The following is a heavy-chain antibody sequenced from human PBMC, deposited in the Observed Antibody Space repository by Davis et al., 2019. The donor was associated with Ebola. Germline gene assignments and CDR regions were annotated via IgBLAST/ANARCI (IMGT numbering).Heavy chain of an antibody. J-gene: IGHJ6*02. D-gene: IGHD3-10*01. V-gene: IGHV4-31*11. Sequence: PSETLSLTCAVSGGSISSGGYYWSWIRQHPGKGLEWIGYIYYSGSTYYNPSLKSRVTISVDTSKNQFSLKLSSVTAADTAVYYCARDQKGGHYYGSGRRESMDVWGQGTTVTVSS. CDR1: GGSISSGGYY. CDR2: IYYSGST. CDR3: ARDQKGGHYYGSGRRESMDV.